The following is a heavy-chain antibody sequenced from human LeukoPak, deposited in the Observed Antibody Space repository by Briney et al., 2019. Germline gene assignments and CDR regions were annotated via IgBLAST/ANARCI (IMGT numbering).Heavy chain of an antibody. Sequence: SETLSLTCAVYGGSFSGYYWSWIGQHPAEGLEWIGEVNHSGSTNYNPSLKSRVTISVDTSKNQFSLKLSSVTAADTAVYYCASSHLYSSSWYLSGRFDYWGQGTLVTVSS. CDR2: VNHSGST. V-gene: IGHV4-34*01. CDR3: ASSHLYSSSWYLSGRFDY. D-gene: IGHD6-13*01. J-gene: IGHJ4*02. CDR1: GGSFSGYY.